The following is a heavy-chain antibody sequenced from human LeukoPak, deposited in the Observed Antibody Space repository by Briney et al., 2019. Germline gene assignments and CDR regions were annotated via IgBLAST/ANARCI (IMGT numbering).Heavy chain of an antibody. CDR3: ARVDILTGYYYFDY. V-gene: IGHV1-2*02. Sequence: ASVKVSCKASGYTFTGYYMHWVRQAPGQGLEWMGWINPNSGGTNYAQKFQVRVTLTRDTSISTAYMELSRLRSDDTAVYYCARVDILTGYYYFDYWGQGTLVTVSS. CDR2: INPNSGGT. D-gene: IGHD3-9*01. CDR1: GYTFTGYY. J-gene: IGHJ4*02.